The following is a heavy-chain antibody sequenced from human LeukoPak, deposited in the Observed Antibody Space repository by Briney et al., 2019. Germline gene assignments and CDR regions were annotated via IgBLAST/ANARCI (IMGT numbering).Heavy chain of an antibody. CDR1: AFTFGNFA. CDR2: ISIGGNNK. J-gene: IGHJ4*02. D-gene: IGHD2-2*01. CDR3: AKDGFCSSTSCYPNHFDS. Sequence: GGSLSLSCAASAFTFGNFATQWARQAPGKGLMWVAFISIGGNNKYYADSVRGRFTISRDNSENTLDLQMNSLRAEDTAVYFCAKDGFCSSTSCYPNHFDSWGQGTLVTVSS. V-gene: IGHV3-30*18.